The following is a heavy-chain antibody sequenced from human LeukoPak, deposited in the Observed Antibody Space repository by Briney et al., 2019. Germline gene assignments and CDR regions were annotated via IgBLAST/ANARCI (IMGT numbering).Heavy chain of an antibody. CDR1: GFTFTTYG. CDR2: IGGSGTRT. V-gene: IGHV3-23*01. J-gene: IGHJ4*02. Sequence: PGGSLRLSCPASGFTFTTYGMSWVRQAPGKGLEWVSGIGGSGTRTYYADSVKGRFTISRDNSKNTLYLQMNSLRDEDTAVYYCAKDSHWILFDDWGQGTLVTVSS. D-gene: IGHD2-2*03. CDR3: AKDSHWILFDD.